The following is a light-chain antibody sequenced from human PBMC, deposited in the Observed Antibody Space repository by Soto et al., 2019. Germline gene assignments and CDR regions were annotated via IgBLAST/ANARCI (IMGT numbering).Light chain of an antibody. J-gene: IGLJ1*01. V-gene: IGLV1-40*01. CDR1: SSNIGAGYD. Sequence: QSVLTQPPSVSGAPGQRVSISCTGSSSNIGAGYDVHWYQHLPGTAPKLLIYANNNRPSGVPDRFSGSKSGTSATLGITGFQTGDEADYYCGSWDSSLSAYVFGTGTKVTVL. CDR2: ANN. CDR3: GSWDSSLSAYV.